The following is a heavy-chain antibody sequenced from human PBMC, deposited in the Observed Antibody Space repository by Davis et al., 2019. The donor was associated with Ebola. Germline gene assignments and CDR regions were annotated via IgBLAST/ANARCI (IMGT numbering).Heavy chain of an antibody. D-gene: IGHD1-20*01. J-gene: IGHJ3*02. CDR3: ASLRRTITGMDDAFDI. CDR2: IYTGDSDT. Sequence: GESLKISCKGSGYSFTSHWIGWVRQMPGKGLEWMGIIYTGDSDTRYSPSFRGQVTISADKSMKTAFLQWSSLKASDTAMYYCASLRRTITGMDDAFDIWGQGTMVTVSP. CDR1: GYSFTSHW. V-gene: IGHV5-51*01.